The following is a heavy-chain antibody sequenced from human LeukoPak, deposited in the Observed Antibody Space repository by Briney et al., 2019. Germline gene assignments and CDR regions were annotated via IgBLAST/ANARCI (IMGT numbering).Heavy chain of an antibody. V-gene: IGHV3-23*01. Sequence: GGSLRLSCAASGFTFSSYAMSWVRQAPGKGLEWVSAISGSGGSAYYADSVKGRFTISRDNSKNTLYLQMNSLRAEDTAVYYCAKVAHYYGSGSYYEYYFDYWGQGTLVTVSS. CDR2: ISGSGGSA. J-gene: IGHJ4*02. CDR1: GFTFSSYA. D-gene: IGHD3-10*01. CDR3: AKVAHYYGSGSYYEYYFDY.